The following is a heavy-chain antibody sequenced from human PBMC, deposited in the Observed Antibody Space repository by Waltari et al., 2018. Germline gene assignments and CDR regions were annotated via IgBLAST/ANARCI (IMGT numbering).Heavy chain of an antibody. Sequence: QVQLQESGPGLVKPSETLSLTCTVSGGSISSHYWSWIRQPPGKGLEWIGYIYYSGSTNYNPALKSRVTRAVDTSKNQFSLKLSSVTAADTAVYYCARDFTREQQLVWGGMDVWGQGTTVTVSS. V-gene: IGHV4-59*11. CDR3: ARDFTREQQLVWGGMDV. J-gene: IGHJ6*02. CDR2: IYYSGST. CDR1: GGSISSHY. D-gene: IGHD6-13*01.